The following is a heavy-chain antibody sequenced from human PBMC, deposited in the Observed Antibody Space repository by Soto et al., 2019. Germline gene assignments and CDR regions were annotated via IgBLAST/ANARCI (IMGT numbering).Heavy chain of an antibody. Sequence: ASVKVSCKASGYTFTSYYMHWVRQAPGQGLEWMGIINPSGGSTGYAQKFQGRVTMTRDTSTSTVYMELSSLRSEDTAVYYRAREEYYYDSSGYYSGYWGQGTLVTVSS. V-gene: IGHV1-46*01. CDR2: INPSGGST. J-gene: IGHJ4*02. CDR1: GYTFTSYY. CDR3: AREEYYYDSSGYYSGY. D-gene: IGHD3-22*01.